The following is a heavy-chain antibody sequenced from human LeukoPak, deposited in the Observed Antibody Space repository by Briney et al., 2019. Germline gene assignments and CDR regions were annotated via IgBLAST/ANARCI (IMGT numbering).Heavy chain of an antibody. Sequence: GGSLRLSGAASGFTFSSYSMNWVRQAPGKGLEWVSYISSSRSTIYYADSVKGRFTISRDNAKNSLYLQMNSLRAEDTAVYYCAREYCSSTSCLYDYWGQGTLVTVSS. CDR2: ISSSRSTI. D-gene: IGHD2-2*01. CDR3: AREYCSSTSCLYDY. V-gene: IGHV3-48*01. CDR1: GFTFSSYS. J-gene: IGHJ4*02.